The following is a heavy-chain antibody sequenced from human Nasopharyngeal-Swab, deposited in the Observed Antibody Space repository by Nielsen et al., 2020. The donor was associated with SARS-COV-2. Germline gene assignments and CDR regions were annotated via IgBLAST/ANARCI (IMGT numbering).Heavy chain of an antibody. CDR3: ARHRRGSSRGFASTAWFDP. D-gene: IGHD6-13*01. CDR1: GCSISSSSYY. CDR2: IYYSWST. Sequence: AHSLSLTCTVSGCSISSSSYYWGWIRQPPGKGLEWIGSIYYSWSTYYHPSLKSRVTISVDTSKTQFALKLSFVTAEDTAVYYCARHRRGSSRGFASTAWFDPWGQGTLVTVSS. J-gene: IGHJ5*02. V-gene: IGHV4-39*01.